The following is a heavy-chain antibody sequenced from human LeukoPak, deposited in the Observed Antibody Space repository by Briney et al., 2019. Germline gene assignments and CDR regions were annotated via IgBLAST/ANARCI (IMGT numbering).Heavy chain of an antibody. V-gene: IGHV3-11*04. D-gene: IGHD3-22*01. Sequence: GGSLRLSCAASGFTFSDYYMSWIRQAPGKGLEWVSYISSSGSTIYYADSVKGRFTIPRDNAKNSLYPQMNSLRAEDTAVYYCARGSLDYYDSSGCDYWGQGTLVTVSS. CDR2: ISSSGSTI. CDR1: GFTFSDYY. CDR3: ARGSLDYYDSSGCDY. J-gene: IGHJ4*02.